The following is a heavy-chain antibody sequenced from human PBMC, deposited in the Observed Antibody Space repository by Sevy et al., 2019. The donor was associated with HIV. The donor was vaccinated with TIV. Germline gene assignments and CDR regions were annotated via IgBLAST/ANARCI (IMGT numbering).Heavy chain of an antibody. CDR1: GYSISSGYY. D-gene: IGHD3-22*01. CDR2: TFHTGNT. CDR3: ARSHYYDSGGLDNFDV. Sequence: SETLSLTCAVSGYSISSGYYWGWIRQPPGKELEWIASTFHTGNTYSNPSLKSRVTISLDKSKNQLSLNLRSVTAADTAVYYCARSHYYDSGGLDNFDVWGQGTMVTVSS. J-gene: IGHJ3*01. V-gene: IGHV4-38-2*01.